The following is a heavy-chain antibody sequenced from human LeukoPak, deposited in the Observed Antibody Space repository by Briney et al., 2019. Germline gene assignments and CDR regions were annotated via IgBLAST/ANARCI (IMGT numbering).Heavy chain of an antibody. V-gene: IGHV3-21*01. CDR1: GFTFSSYS. J-gene: IGHJ4*02. CDR3: ARTILLWLGVDY. Sequence: GGSLRLSCAASGFTFSSYSMNWVRQAPGKGLEWVSSISSSSSYIYYADSVKGRFTISRDNAKNSLYLQMNRLRAEETAVYYCARTILLWLGVDYSGQGTLVTASS. D-gene: IGHD5-18*01. CDR2: ISSSSSYI.